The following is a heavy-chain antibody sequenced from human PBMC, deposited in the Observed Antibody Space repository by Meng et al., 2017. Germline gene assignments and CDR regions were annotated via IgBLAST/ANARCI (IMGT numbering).Heavy chain of an antibody. Sequence: GGARGGLVQPGGSLRLSCAASGFTFNNYWMHWVRQVPGKGLVWVSRISGDGSITNYADSVKGRFTISRDNAKNTLYLQMNSLRPEDTAVYYCLDEAPRSDYWGQGSLVTVSS. V-gene: IGHV3-74*01. CDR1: GFTFNNYW. CDR3: LDEAPRSDY. CDR2: ISGDGSIT. J-gene: IGHJ4*02. D-gene: IGHD1-1*01.